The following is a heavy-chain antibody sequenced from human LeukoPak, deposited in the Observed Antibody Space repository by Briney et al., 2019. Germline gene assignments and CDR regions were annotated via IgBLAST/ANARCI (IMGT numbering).Heavy chain of an antibody. D-gene: IGHD6-19*01. J-gene: IGHJ4*02. CDR2: ITTSSETI. CDR3: ARDRVGGSFDF. CDR1: GFAFSSYA. V-gene: IGHV3-48*01. Sequence: GGSLRLSCAASGFAFSSYAVNWVRQAPGKGLEWVSFITTSSETIYYADSMKGRFTISRDNAENSLYLQMSSLRAEDTAVYYCARDRVGGSFDFWGQGTLVTVSS.